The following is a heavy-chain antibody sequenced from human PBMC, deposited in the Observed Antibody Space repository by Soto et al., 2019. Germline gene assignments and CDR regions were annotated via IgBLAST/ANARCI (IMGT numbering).Heavy chain of an antibody. D-gene: IGHD2-15*01. CDR2: IYYSGTT. J-gene: IGHJ4*02. CDR1: GGSISSNSYY. CDR3: ARHSVSRPFGGSKAPFDY. V-gene: IGHV4-39*01. Sequence: PSETLSLTCTVSGGSISSNSYYWGWIRQPPGKGLEWIGYIYYSGTTYYNPSLKSRVTISVDTSKNQFSLKLSSVTAADTAVYYSARHSVSRPFGGSKAPFDYWGQGTLVTVSS.